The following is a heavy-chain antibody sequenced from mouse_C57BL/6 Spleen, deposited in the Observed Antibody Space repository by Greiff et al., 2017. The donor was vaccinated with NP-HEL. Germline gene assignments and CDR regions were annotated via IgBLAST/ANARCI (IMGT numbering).Heavy chain of an antibody. D-gene: IGHD1-1*01. CDR2: INPGSGGT. CDR3: AREDYYGSRFAY. J-gene: IGHJ3*01. Sequence: VKLQQSGAELVRPGTSVKVSCKASGYAFTNYLIEWVKQRPGQGLEWIGVINPGSGGTNYNEKFKGKATLTADKSSSTAYMQLSSLTSEDSAVYFCAREDYYGSRFAYWGQGTLVTVSA. V-gene: IGHV1-54*01. CDR1: GYAFTNYL.